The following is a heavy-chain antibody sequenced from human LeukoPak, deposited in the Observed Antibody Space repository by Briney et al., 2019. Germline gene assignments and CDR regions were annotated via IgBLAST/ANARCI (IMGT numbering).Heavy chain of an antibody. CDR2: ISYDGSNK. CDR1: GFTFSSYA. D-gene: IGHD3-16*01. J-gene: IGHJ6*03. CDR3: AREGLLFYYMDV. V-gene: IGHV3-30-3*01. Sequence: PGGSLRLSCAASGFTFSSYAMHWVRQAPGKGLEWVAVISYDGSNKYYADSVKGRFTISRDNSKNTLYLQMNSLRAEDTAVYYCAREGLLFYYMDVWGKGTTVTVSS.